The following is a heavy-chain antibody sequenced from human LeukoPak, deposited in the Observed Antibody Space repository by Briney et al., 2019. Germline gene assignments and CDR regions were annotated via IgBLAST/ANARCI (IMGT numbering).Heavy chain of an antibody. V-gene: IGHV3-30*04. D-gene: IGHD5-24*01. J-gene: IGHJ4*02. Sequence: QPGGSLRLSCAASGFTFSSYAMHWVRQAPGKGLEWVAVISYDGSNKYYADSVKGRFTISRDNSKNTLYLQMNSLRAEDTAVYYCARDLEMATTYYFDYWGQGTLVTVSS. CDR1: GFTFSSYA. CDR2: ISYDGSNK. CDR3: ARDLEMATTYYFDY.